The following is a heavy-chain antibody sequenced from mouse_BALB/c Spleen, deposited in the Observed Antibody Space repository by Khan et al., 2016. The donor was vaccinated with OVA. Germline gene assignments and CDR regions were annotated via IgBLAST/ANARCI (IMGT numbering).Heavy chain of an antibody. CDR3: KRSGYGAFEY. CDR2: INPSNGGT. V-gene: IGHV1S81*02. Sequence: QVQLKESGAELVKPGASVRLSCKASGYTFTSYYLYWVKQRPGQGLEWIGDINPSNGGTNFNEKFKSKATLTVDISVSTAYMQLSSLTYEDTAVDYCKRSGYGAFEYWGQGTLVTVSA. D-gene: IGHD1-1*02. J-gene: IGHJ3*01. CDR1: GYTFTSYY.